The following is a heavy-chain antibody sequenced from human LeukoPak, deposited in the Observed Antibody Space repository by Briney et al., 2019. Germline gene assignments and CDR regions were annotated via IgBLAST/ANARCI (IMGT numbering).Heavy chain of an antibody. CDR2: IWSDGSNK. Sequence: GRSLRLSCAASGFTFSSYGMHWVRQAPGKGLEWVAVIWSDGSNKFYAGFVKGRFTISSDNSKHTLHLQMNSLRAEDTAVYYCARDELEKYYFDYWGQGTLVTVSS. D-gene: IGHD1-1*01. CDR3: ARDELEKYYFDY. J-gene: IGHJ4*02. V-gene: IGHV3-33*01. CDR1: GFTFSSYG.